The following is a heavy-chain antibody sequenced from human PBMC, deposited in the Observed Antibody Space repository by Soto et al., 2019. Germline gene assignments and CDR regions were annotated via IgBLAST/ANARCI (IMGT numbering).Heavy chain of an antibody. CDR3: AREGGEAAPPNAFDI. J-gene: IGHJ3*02. CDR1: GFTFSDYY. V-gene: IGHV3-11*06. D-gene: IGHD2-15*01. CDR2: ISSSSSYT. Sequence: QVQLVESGGGLVKPGGSLRLSCAASGFTFSDYYMSWIRQAPGKGLEWVSYISSSSSYTNYADSVKGRFTISRDNAKNSLYLQMNSLRAEDTAVYYCAREGGEAAPPNAFDIWGQGTMVTVSS.